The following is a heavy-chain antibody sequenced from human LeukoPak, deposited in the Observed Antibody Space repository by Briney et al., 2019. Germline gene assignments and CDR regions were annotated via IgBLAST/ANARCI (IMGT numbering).Heavy chain of an antibody. V-gene: IGHV3-53*01. CDR2: ISSGGST. CDR1: GFTVSSNY. J-gene: IGHJ4*02. D-gene: IGHD3-16*02. Sequence: GGSLRLSCAASGFTVSSNYMSWVRQAPGKGLEWVSVISSGGSTYYADSVKGRFTISRDNSKNTLYLQMNSLRAEDTAVYYCARGLVLRLGELSFDYWGPGTLVTVSS. CDR3: ARGLVLRLGELSFDY.